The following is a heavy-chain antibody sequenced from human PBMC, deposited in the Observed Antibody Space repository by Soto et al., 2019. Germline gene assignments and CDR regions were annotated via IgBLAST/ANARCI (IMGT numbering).Heavy chain of an antibody. J-gene: IGHJ5*02. CDR2: INHSGST. CDR1: GGSISSSNW. Sequence: QVQLQESGPGLVKPSGTLSLTCAVSGGSISSSNWWSWVRQPPGKGLEWIGEINHSGSTNYNPSLKSRLTISVDKSKNQFSLKLSSVTAADTAVYYCAAFCSGGSCYSGWFDPWGQGTLVTVSS. CDR3: AAFCSGGSCYSGWFDP. V-gene: IGHV4-4*02. D-gene: IGHD2-15*01.